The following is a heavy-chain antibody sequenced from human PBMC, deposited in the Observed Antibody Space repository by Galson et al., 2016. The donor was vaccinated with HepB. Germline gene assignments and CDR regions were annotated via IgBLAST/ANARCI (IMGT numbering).Heavy chain of an antibody. CDR1: GGTFRDYA. CDR3: ARSEYGNDLSGEYYFYAMDV. V-gene: IGHV1-69*10. CDR2: IIPLLGKA. J-gene: IGHJ6*02. Sequence: SVKVSCKASGGTFRDYAISWVRQAPGQGLECMGGIIPLLGKAHYPQKFQGRVTITADKSTCTAYMELSSLRTEDTAVYYCARSEYGNDLSGEYYFYAMDVWGQGTTVTVSS. D-gene: IGHD2-21*01.